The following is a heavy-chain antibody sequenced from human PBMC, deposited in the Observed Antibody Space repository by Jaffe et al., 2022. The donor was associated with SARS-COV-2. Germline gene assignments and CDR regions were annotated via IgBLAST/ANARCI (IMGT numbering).Heavy chain of an antibody. CDR2: ISADGSRI. V-gene: IGHV3-74*01. D-gene: IGHD3-10*01. CDR3: VRSKHHSRFGELSWGPKEYSYYYMDV. Sequence: EVQLVESGGDLVQPGGSLRLSCAASGFTFSNYWLHWVRLAPGKGLLWVSHISADGSRITYADSVKGRFTISRDNAESKLYLQMHSLRAEDTGVYYCVRSKHHSRFGELSWGPKEYSYYYMDVWGRGTTVTVSS. J-gene: IGHJ6*03. CDR1: GFTFSNYW.